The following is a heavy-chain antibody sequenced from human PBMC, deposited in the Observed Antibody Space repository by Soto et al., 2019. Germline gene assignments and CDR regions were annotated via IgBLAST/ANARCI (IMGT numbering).Heavy chain of an antibody. Sequence: QVQLVQSGAEVKKPGSSVKVSCKASGGTFSSYTSSRVRQAPGQGLEWMGRIIPILGIANYAQKFQGRVTITADKSTSTAYMELSSLRSEDTAVYYCPRDASDYWGQGTLVTVSS. V-gene: IGHV1-69*08. CDR2: IIPILGIA. CDR1: GGTFSSYT. CDR3: PRDASDY. J-gene: IGHJ4*02.